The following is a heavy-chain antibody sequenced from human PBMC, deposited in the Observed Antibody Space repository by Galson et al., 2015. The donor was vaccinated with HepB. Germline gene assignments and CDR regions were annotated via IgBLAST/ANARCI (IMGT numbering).Heavy chain of an antibody. Sequence: SVKVSCKASGYTLTRYAMHWVRQAPGQRLEWMGWINTASGRTEYSRKFQGTVTITKDTSANTAYMEVSSLRSEDTAVYYCSRDSGRGFYGMDVWGQGTTVIVSS. CDR2: INTASGRT. CDR1: GYTLTRYA. J-gene: IGHJ6*02. D-gene: IGHD3-10*01. V-gene: IGHV1-3*04. CDR3: SRDSGRGFYGMDV.